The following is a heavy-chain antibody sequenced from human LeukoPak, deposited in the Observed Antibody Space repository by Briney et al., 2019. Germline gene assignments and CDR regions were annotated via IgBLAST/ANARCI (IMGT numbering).Heavy chain of an antibody. CDR2: TYYRSKWYY. CDR3: ARDEGSSSWYYFDH. D-gene: IGHD6-13*01. V-gene: IGHV6-1*01. CDR1: GDSVSSNTGG. Sequence: SQTLSLTCAISGDSVSSNTGGWNWIRQSPSRGLEWLGRTYYRSKWYYDYAVSVKSRITINRDTSKNQFSLQLNSVTPEDTAVYYCARDEGSSSWYYFDHWGQGTLVTVSS. J-gene: IGHJ4*02.